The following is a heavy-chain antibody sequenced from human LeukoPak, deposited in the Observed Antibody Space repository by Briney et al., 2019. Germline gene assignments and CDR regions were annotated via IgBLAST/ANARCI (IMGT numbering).Heavy chain of an antibody. CDR3: ARGWAYYGSGGPFDY. CDR2: INHSGST. D-gene: IGHD3-10*01. J-gene: IGHJ4*02. Sequence: PSETLSLTCAAYGGSFSGYYWSWIRQPPGKGLEWIGEINHSGSTNYNPSLKSRVTISVDTSKNQFSLKLSSVTAADTAVYYCARGWAYYGSGGPFDYWGQGTLVTVSS. V-gene: IGHV4-34*01. CDR1: GGSFSGYY.